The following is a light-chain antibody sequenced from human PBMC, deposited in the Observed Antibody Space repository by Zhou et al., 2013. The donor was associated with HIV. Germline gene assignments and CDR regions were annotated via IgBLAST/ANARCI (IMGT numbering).Light chain of an antibody. CDR3: GSYAGSSSWI. CDR2: DVN. CDR1: SSDVGGYDF. V-gene: IGLV2-8*01. J-gene: IGLJ2*01. Sequence: QSALTQPASVSGSPGQSLTISCIGSSSDVGGYDFVSWYQQHPGKAPKLLIYDVNRRPSGVPDRFSGSKSGNTASLTVSGLQAEDEAEYYCGSYAGSSSWIFGGGTKLTVL.